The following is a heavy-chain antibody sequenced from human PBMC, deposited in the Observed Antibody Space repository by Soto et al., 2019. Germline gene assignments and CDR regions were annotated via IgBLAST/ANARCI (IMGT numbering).Heavy chain of an antibody. J-gene: IGHJ5*02. V-gene: IGHV4-31*03. CDR1: GGSISSGGYY. D-gene: IGHD2-2*03. Sequence: SETLSLTCTVSGGSISSGGYYWSWIRQHPGKGLEWIGYIYYSGSTYYNPSLKSRVTISVDTSKNQFFLKLSSVTAADTAMYYGAREGGYCSCTSCYNWFDPWGQGTLVTVSS. CDR3: AREGGYCSCTSCYNWFDP. CDR2: IYYSGST.